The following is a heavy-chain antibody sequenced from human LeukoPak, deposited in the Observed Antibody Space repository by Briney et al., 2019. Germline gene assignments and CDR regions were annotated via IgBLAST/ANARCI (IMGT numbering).Heavy chain of an antibody. CDR3: AKPQKVIPIDAFDI. J-gene: IGHJ3*02. Sequence: SGGSLRLSCAASGFTFSSYAMSWVRQAPGKGLEWVAAISGSGGSTYYADSVKGRFTISRDNSKNTLYQQMNSLRAEDTAVYYCAKPQKVIPIDAFDIWGQGTMVTVSS. V-gene: IGHV3-23*01. CDR2: ISGSGGST. D-gene: IGHD3-16*02. CDR1: GFTFSSYA.